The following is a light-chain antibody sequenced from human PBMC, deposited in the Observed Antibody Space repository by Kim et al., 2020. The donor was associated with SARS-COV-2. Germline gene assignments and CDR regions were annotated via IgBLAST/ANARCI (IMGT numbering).Light chain of an antibody. J-gene: IGLJ3*02. CDR3: LLYYTGVWV. Sequence: QAVVTQESSLTVSPGETVTLTCDSSTGAVTSGHYPYWFRQKPGQAPRTLIYHATNKHSWTPARFSGSLLGGKAALTLTGAQPEDEAEYYCLLYYTGVWVFGGGTQLTVL. V-gene: IGLV7-46*01. CDR1: TGAVTSGHY. CDR2: HAT.